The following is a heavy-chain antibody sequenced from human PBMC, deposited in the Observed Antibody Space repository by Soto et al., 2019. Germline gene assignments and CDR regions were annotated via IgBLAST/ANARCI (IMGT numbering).Heavy chain of an antibody. CDR2: ISSSSSYT. J-gene: IGHJ4*02. CDR1: GFTFSDYY. D-gene: IGHD5-12*01. CDR3: ARDHRRYSGYDYVDY. V-gene: IGHV3-11*05. Sequence: GGSLRLSCAASGFTFSDYYMSWIRQAPGKGLEWVSYISSSSSYTNYADSVKGRFTISRDNAKNSLYLQMNSLRAEDTAVYYCARDHRRYSGYDYVDYWGQGTLVTVSS.